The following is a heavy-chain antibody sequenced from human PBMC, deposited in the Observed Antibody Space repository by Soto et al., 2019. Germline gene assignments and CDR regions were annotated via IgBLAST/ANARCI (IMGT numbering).Heavy chain of an antibody. D-gene: IGHD6-13*01. CDR3: ARFPLQNIAAAGSGAFDI. CDR2: IDWDDDK. Sequence: GSGPTLVNPTQTLTLTCTFSGFSLSTSGMRVSWIRQPPGKALEWLARIDWDDDKFYSTSLKTRLTISKDTSKNQVVLTMTNMDPVDTATYYCARFPLQNIAAAGSGAFDIWGQGTMVTVSS. V-gene: IGHV2-70*04. CDR1: GFSLSTSGMR. J-gene: IGHJ3*02.